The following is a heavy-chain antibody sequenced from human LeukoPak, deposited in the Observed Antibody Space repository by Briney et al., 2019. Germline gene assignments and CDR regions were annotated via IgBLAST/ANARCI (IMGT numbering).Heavy chain of an antibody. CDR1: GGSISNDDYY. CDR2: IYTSGST. D-gene: IGHD3-10*01. J-gene: IGHJ3*02. CDR3: ARDLGTGEQTDAFDI. Sequence: PSETLSLTCTVSGGSISNDDYYWSWIRQPAGKGLEWIGRIYTSGSTNYNPSLKSRVTISVDTSKNQFSLKLSSVTAADTAVYYCARDLGTGEQTDAFDIWGQGTMVTVSS. V-gene: IGHV4-61*02.